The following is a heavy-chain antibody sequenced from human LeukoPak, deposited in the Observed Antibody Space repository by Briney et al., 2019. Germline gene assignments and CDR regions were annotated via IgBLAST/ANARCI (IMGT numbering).Heavy chain of an antibody. J-gene: IGHJ6*03. CDR3: ARAGRGHTWDGAYYYQIDV. V-gene: IGHV3-20*04. D-gene: IGHD1-1*01. CDR1: GFTYDDHV. Sequence: GGSLRLSRAASGFTYDDHVMNWVRQAPGKGPEWVSGINWKGDVTGYADSVKGRFTISRDNAKNSLYLQMESLRGEDTALYFCARAGRGHTWDGAYYYQIDVWGKGTTVTVSS. CDR2: INWKGDVT.